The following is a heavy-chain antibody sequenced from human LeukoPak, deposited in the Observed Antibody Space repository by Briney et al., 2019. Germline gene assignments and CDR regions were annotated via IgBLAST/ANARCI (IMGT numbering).Heavy chain of an antibody. Sequence: ASLTVSFKAAVYTFTSYYRHWVRQVPGQAREWLGVINPRSRKTTYAQKLQSRVDMTSDTSPSTVYMELSSLRSEGTAVYYCARESTVCYSVMDVWGQGTTVTVSS. CDR2: INPRSRKT. J-gene: IGHJ6*02. CDR1: VYTFTSYY. D-gene: IGHD5/OR15-5a*01. V-gene: IGHV1-46*01. CDR3: ARESTVCYSVMDV.